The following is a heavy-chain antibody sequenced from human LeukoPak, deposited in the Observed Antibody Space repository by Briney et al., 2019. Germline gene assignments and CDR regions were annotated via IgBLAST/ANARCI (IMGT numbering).Heavy chain of an antibody. D-gene: IGHD6-13*01. J-gene: IGHJ4*02. CDR1: GFTFSSCA. CDR2: ISGSGGST. Sequence: GGSLRLSCAASGFTFSSCAMSWVRQAPGKGLEWVSAISGSGGSTYYADSVKGRFTISRDNSKNTLYLQMNSLRAEDTAVYYCAKDHHRSTAAAVVDYWGQGTLVTVSS. V-gene: IGHV3-23*01. CDR3: AKDHHRSTAAAVVDY.